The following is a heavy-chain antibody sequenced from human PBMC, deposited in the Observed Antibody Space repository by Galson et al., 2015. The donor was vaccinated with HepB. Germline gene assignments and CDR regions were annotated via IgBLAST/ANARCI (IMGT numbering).Heavy chain of an antibody. CDR2: ISYDGSNK. D-gene: IGHD3-3*01. Sequence: SLRLSCAASGFTFSSYGMHWVRQAPGKGLEWVAVISYDGSNKYYADSVKGRFTISRDNSKNTLYLQMNSLRAEDTAVYYCAKGQQYYDFWSGYRYYFDYWGQGTLVTVSS. CDR3: AKGQQYYDFWSGYRYYFDY. CDR1: GFTFSSYG. J-gene: IGHJ4*02. V-gene: IGHV3-30*18.